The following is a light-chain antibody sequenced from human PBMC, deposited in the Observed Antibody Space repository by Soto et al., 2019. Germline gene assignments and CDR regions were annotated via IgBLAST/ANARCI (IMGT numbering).Light chain of an antibody. CDR3: QQYYNWPLT. Sequence: EIVMTQSPATLSVSPGERATLSCRASQSVSSNLAWYQQKPGQAPRLVIYGASTRATGIPARFSGSGSGTEFTLTISSLQSEDFAVYYCQQYYNWPLTFGGGTKVEIK. V-gene: IGKV3-15*01. J-gene: IGKJ4*01. CDR2: GAS. CDR1: QSVSSN.